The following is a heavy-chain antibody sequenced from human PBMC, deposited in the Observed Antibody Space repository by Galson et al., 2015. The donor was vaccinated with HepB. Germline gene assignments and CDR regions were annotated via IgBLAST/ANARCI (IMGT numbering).Heavy chain of an antibody. D-gene: IGHD3-3*01. Sequence: SLRLSCAASGFTFRIHGMNWVRQAPGKGLEWVASIRSDGTNKYYADSVKGRFTISRDNSKNALYLQMNSLGAEDTAVYHCAREGDPDNYWSALDFGGQGTLVTVSS. J-gene: IGHJ4*02. CDR2: IRSDGTNK. CDR1: GFTFRIHG. V-gene: IGHV3-33*01. CDR3: AREGDPDNYWSALDF.